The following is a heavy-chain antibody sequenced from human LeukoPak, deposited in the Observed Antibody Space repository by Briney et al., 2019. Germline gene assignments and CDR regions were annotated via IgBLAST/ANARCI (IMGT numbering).Heavy chain of an antibody. J-gene: IGHJ4*02. CDR2: IKQDGSVR. Sequence: PGGSLGLSCAASGFTFSTYWMNWVRQAPGKGLEWVAIIKQDGSVRFYVDSVKDRFTISRDNAKNSLYLQMSSLRAEDTAVYYCARLPLATARYYFDYWGQGTLVTVSS. V-gene: IGHV3-7*01. CDR1: GFTFSTYW. CDR3: ARLPLATARYYFDY. D-gene: IGHD4-17*01.